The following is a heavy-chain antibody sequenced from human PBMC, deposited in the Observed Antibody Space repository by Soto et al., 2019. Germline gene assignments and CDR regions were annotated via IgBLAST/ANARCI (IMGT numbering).Heavy chain of an antibody. CDR1: GGSISSSSYY. Sequence: SETLSLTCTVSGGSISSSSYYWGWIRQPPGKGLEWIGSIYYSGSTYYNPPLKSRVTISVDTSKNQFSLKLSSVTAADTAVYYCASFYDSSGRIGLGNYYGMDVWGQGTTVTVSS. J-gene: IGHJ6*02. CDR3: ASFYDSSGRIGLGNYYGMDV. V-gene: IGHV4-39*01. D-gene: IGHD3-22*01. CDR2: IYYSGST.